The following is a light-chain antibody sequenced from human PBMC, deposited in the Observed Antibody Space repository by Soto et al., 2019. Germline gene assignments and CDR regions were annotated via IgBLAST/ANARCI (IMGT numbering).Light chain of an antibody. CDR1: QSVSSN. Sequence: EIVMTQSPATLSVSPGERATLSCRASQSVSSNLAWYQQKPGRAPRLLIYGASTRATGIPARFSGSGSGTEFTLTISSPQSEDFAVYYCQQYNNCPQTFGQGTKLEIQ. V-gene: IGKV3-15*01. CDR3: QQYNNCPQT. J-gene: IGKJ2*01. CDR2: GAS.